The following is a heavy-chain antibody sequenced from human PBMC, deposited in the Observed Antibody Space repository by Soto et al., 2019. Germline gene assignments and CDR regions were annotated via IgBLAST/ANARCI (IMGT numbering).Heavy chain of an antibody. CDR1: GYTFTGYY. CDR3: ARKYCSGGSCYSGDYGMDV. J-gene: IGHJ6*02. CDR2: INPNSGGT. D-gene: IGHD2-15*01. Sequence: QVQLVQSGAEVKEPGASVKVSCKASGYTFTGYYMHWVRQAPGQGLEWMGWINPNSGGTNYAQKFQGRVTMTRDTSISTAYLELSRLRSDDTAVYYCARKYCSGGSCYSGDYGMDVWGQGTTVTVSS. V-gene: IGHV1-2*02.